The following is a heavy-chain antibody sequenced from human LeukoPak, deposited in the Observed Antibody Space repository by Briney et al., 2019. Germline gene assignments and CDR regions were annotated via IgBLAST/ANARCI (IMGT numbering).Heavy chain of an antibody. Sequence: ASVKVSCKASRYTFAGYSMHWVRQAPGQGLEWMGWINPDSGGTNYAQKFQGRVTMTGDTPISTAYMELSRLTSDDTAVYYCARQRLDYYDSSGEFDYWGQGTLVTVSS. J-gene: IGHJ4*02. D-gene: IGHD3-22*01. CDR3: ARQRLDYYDSSGEFDY. CDR2: INPDSGGT. V-gene: IGHV1-2*02. CDR1: RYTFAGYS.